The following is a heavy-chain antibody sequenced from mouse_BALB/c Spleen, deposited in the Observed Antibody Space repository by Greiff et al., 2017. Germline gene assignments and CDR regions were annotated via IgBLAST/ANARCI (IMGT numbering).Heavy chain of an antibody. Sequence: EVKLVESGGGLVQPGGSLRLSCATSGFTFTDYYMSWVRQPPGKALEWLGFIRNKANGYTTEYSASVKGRFTISRDNSQSILYLQMNTLRAEDSATYYCARGGGYWYFDVWGAGTTVTVSS. CDR3: ARGGGYWYFDV. V-gene: IGHV7-3*02. J-gene: IGHJ1*01. CDR1: GFTFTDYY. CDR2: IRNKANGYTT.